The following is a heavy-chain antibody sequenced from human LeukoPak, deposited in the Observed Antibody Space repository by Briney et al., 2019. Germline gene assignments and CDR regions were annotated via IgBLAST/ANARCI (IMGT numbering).Heavy chain of an antibody. J-gene: IGHJ6*02. V-gene: IGHV5-51*01. CDR3: ARERSYGPYYYYGMDV. CDR2: IYPGDSDT. CDR1: GYSFTSYW. Sequence: GESLKISCKGSGYSFTSYWIGWVRQMPGKGLEWMGIIYPGDSDTRYSPSFQGQVTISADKSISTAYLQWSSLKASDTAMYYCARERSYGPYYYYGMDVWGQGTTVTVSS. D-gene: IGHD5-18*01.